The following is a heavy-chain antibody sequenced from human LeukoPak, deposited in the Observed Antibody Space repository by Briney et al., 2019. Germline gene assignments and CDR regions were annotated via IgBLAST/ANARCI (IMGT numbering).Heavy chain of an antibody. CDR2: IIPIFGTA. D-gene: IGHD6-13*01. CDR1: GGTFSSYA. Sequence: SVKVSCTASGGTFSSYAISWVRQAPGQGLEWMGGIIPIFGTANYAQKFQGRVTITTDESTSTAYMELSSLRSEDTAVYYCAEGAAAANFAYWGQGTLVTVSS. CDR3: AEGAAAANFAY. J-gene: IGHJ4*02. V-gene: IGHV1-69*05.